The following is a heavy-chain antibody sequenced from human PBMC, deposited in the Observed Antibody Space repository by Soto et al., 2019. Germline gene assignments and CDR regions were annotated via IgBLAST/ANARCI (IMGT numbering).Heavy chain of an antibody. V-gene: IGHV3-43*01. D-gene: IGHD6-19*01. CDR1: GFTIDDYT. J-gene: IGHJ6*02. CDR3: AKDMLQAVAGANYYYYGMDV. Sequence: GGSLRLSCAASGFTIDDYTMHWVRQAPGKGLEWVSLISWDGGSTYYADSVKGRFTISRDNSKNSLYLQMNSLRTEDTALYYCAKDMLQAVAGANYYYYGMDVWGQGTTVTVSS. CDR2: ISWDGGST.